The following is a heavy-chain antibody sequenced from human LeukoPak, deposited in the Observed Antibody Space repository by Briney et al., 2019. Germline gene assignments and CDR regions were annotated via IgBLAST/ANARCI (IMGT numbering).Heavy chain of an antibody. CDR2: MIPIFGTA. V-gene: IGHV1-69*13. CDR3: ARASDRAQNYDFCSGYFSRFDY. J-gene: IGHJ4*02. D-gene: IGHD3-3*01. CDR1: GGTFSSYA. Sequence: ASVKVSCKASGGTFSSYAISWVRQAPGQGLEWMGGMIPIFGTANYAQKFQGRVTITADESTSTAYMELSSLKSEDTAVYYCARASDRAQNYDFCSGYFSRFDYWGQGTLVTVSS.